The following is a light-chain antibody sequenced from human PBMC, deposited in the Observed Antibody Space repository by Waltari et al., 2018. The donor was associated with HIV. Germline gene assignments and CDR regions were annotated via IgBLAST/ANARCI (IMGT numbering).Light chain of an antibody. CDR3: SSYTTTSTGVL. J-gene: IGLJ3*02. Sequence: QSALTQPASVSGSPGQSITISCPGTRSDVGDYNYVSWYQQLPGKAPKLIIYEVSSRPSGVSNRFSGSKSGNTASLTISGLQPEDEADFYCSSYTTTSTGVLFGGGTKLTVL. CDR1: RSDVGDYNY. CDR2: EVS. V-gene: IGLV2-14*01.